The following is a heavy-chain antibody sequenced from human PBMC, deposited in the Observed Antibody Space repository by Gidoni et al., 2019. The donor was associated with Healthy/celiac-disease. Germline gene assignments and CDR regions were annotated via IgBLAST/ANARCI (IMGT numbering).Heavy chain of an antibody. V-gene: IGHV3-15*01. D-gene: IGHD3-22*01. CDR1: GFSFCKAC. Sequence: EVQLVESGGGLVKPGGSLRLSCAASGFSFCKACMTRVRPAPGKGLEWVGRIKSKTDGGTTDYAAPVKGRFTISRDDSKNTLYLQMNSLKTEDTAVYYCTTEGHYYDSSGYLRSGDAFDIWGQGTMVTVSS. J-gene: IGHJ3*02. CDR3: TTEGHYYDSSGYLRSGDAFDI. CDR2: IKSKTDGGTT.